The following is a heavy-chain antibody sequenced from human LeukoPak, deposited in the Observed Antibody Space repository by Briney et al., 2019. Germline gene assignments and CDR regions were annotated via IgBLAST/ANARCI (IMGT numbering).Heavy chain of an antibody. D-gene: IGHD3-10*01. CDR2: INAGNGNT. CDR3: ARENYMVRGVMTYYYYMDV. CDR1: GYTFTSYA. Sequence: ASVKVSCKASGYTFTSYAMHWVRQAPGQRLEWMGWINAGNGNTKYSQEFQGRVTMTTDTSTSTAYMELRSLRSDDTAVYYCARENYMVRGVMTYYYYMDVWGKGTTVTISS. J-gene: IGHJ6*03. V-gene: IGHV1-3*01.